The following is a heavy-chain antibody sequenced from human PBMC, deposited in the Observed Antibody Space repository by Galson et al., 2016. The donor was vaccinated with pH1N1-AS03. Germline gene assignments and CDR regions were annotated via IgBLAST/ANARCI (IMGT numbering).Heavy chain of an antibody. V-gene: IGHV1-69*13. CDR2: LIPIFHTP. J-gene: IGHJ6*02. Sequence: SVKVSCKASGGTLSNYAITWVRQAPGQGLEWMGGLIPIFHTPNYAQKFQGRVTITADESTDTAYMELSSLTSEDTAVYYCARVGRFLDWDDYAMDVWGQGTTVTVS. CDR1: GGTLSNYA. D-gene: IGHD3-3*01. CDR3: ARVGRFLDWDDYAMDV.